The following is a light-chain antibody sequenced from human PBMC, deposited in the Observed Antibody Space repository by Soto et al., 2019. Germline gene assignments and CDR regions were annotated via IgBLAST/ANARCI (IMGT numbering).Light chain of an antibody. CDR1: SSNIGSNT. Sequence: QSVLTQPPSASGTPGQRVTISCSGSSSNIGSNTVNWYQQLPGTAPNLLIYSNNQRPSGVPDRFSGSKSGTSASLAISGLQAEDEADYYGAAWDDSLNGPDYVFGTGTKVTVL. CDR3: AAWDDSLNGPDYV. J-gene: IGLJ1*01. CDR2: SNN. V-gene: IGLV1-44*01.